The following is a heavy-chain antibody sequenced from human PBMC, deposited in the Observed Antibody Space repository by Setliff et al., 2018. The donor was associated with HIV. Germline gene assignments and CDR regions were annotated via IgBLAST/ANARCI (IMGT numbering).Heavy chain of an antibody. Sequence: SETLSLTCTVSGGSIGSGGYYWSWIRQHPGKGLEWIGYIYYSGSTYYNPSLQSRIIMSLDMSQNQFSLKLSSVTAADTAVYYCAKEGNSVDNWLDPWGPGTLVTVSS. V-gene: IGHV4-31*03. D-gene: IGHD1-26*01. J-gene: IGHJ5*02. CDR2: IYYSGST. CDR3: AKEGNSVDNWLDP. CDR1: GGSIGSGGYY.